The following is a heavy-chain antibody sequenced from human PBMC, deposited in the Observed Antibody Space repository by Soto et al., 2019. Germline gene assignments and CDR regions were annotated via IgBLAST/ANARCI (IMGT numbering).Heavy chain of an antibody. CDR3: ASYYDFWSGQGRYGMDV. Sequence: QVQLVQSGAEVKKPGASVKVSCKASGYTFTSYDINWVRQATGQGLEWMGWMNPNSGNTGYAQKFQGRVTMTRNTSISTAYMELRSLRSEDTAVYYCASYYDFWSGQGRYGMDVWGQGTTVTVSS. J-gene: IGHJ6*02. CDR1: GYTFTSYD. V-gene: IGHV1-8*01. CDR2: MNPNSGNT. D-gene: IGHD3-3*01.